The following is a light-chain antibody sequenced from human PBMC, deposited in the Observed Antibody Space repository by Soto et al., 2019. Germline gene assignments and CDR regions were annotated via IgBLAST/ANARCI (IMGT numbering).Light chain of an antibody. CDR1: QSVTSRY. CDR3: QQYDSSIFT. Sequence: VLTQSPGTLSLSPGERATLSCRTSQSVTSRYLACYQQTPGHAPRLLIYGASTRATGIPDRFSCSGSGTDFTLTISRLEPEDFSVYYYQQYDSSIFTFGPGTKVDIK. J-gene: IGKJ3*01. CDR2: GAS. V-gene: IGKV3-20*01.